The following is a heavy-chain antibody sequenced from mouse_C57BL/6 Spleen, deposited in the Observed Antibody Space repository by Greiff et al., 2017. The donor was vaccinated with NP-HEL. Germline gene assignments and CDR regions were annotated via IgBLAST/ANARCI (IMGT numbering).Heavy chain of an antibody. V-gene: IGHV1-62-2*01. Sequence: QVQLQQSGAELVKPGASVKLSCKASGYTFTEYTIHWVKQRSGQGLEWIGWFYPGSGSIKYTEKFKDKATLTADKSSSTVYMELSRLTSEDSAVYFCARHDADYYGSSPYAMDYWGQGTSVTVSS. CDR1: GYTFTEYT. CDR2: FYPGSGSI. CDR3: ARHDADYYGSSPYAMDY. D-gene: IGHD1-1*01. J-gene: IGHJ4*01.